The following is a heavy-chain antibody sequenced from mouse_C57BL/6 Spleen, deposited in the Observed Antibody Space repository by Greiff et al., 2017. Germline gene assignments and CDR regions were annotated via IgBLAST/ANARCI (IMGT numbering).Heavy chain of an antibody. V-gene: IGHV1-42*01. CDR1: GYSFTGYY. Sequence: EVQLQQSGPELVKPGASVKISCKASGYSFTGYYMNWVKQSPEKSLEWIGEINPSTGGTTYNQKFKAKATLTVDKSSSTAYMQLKSLTSEDSAVYYCARGSVRGYWYFDVWGTGTTVTVSS. D-gene: IGHD3-3*01. J-gene: IGHJ1*03. CDR2: INPSTGGT. CDR3: ARGSVRGYWYFDV.